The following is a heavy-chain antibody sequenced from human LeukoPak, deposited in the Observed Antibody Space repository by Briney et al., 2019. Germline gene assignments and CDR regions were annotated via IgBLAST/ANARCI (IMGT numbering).Heavy chain of an antibody. CDR1: GFTFSIYE. D-gene: IGHD3-22*01. CDR3: ARRGFYDTGGYLFDH. J-gene: IGHJ4*02. Sequence: PGGSLRLSCAASGFTFSIYEMNWVRQAPGKGLEWVSYISTSGSPIYYGNSVKGRFTISRDNAKNSLYLQMNSLRAEDTALYYCARRGFYDTGGYLFDHWGQGTLVTVSS. V-gene: IGHV3-48*03. CDR2: ISTSGSPI.